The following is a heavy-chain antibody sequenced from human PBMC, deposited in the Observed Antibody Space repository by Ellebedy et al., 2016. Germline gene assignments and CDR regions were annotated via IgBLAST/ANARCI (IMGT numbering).Heavy chain of an antibody. CDR2: IYIAGST. J-gene: IGHJ4*02. Sequence: GGSLRLSCAASGFTVSNTYMGWVRQAPGKGLEWVSVIYIAGSTYYVDSVKGRFIISRDNSKNTLLLQMNSLRVEDTAVYYCVTPGGYVGAFDQWGQGTLVIVSS. D-gene: IGHD6-13*01. CDR1: GFTVSNTY. V-gene: IGHV3-53*01. CDR3: VTPGGYVGAFDQ.